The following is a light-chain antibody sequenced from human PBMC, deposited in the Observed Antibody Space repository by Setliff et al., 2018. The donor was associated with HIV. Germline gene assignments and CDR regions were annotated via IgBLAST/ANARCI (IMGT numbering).Light chain of an antibody. CDR1: SSNIGVNV. CDR3: AVWDSGLKGYV. J-gene: IGLJ1*01. Sequence: QSVLSQPPSASGTPGQRVTISCSGSSSNIGVNVVNWYQNLPGTSPKLLIYNNYQRPSGVPDRFSGSKSGSSASLAISGLQSEDEADYYCAVWDSGLKGYVFGTGTKVTVL. V-gene: IGLV1-44*01. CDR2: NNY.